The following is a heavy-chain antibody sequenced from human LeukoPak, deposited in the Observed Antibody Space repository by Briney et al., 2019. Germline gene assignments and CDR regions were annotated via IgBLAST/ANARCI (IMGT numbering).Heavy chain of an antibody. J-gene: IGHJ3*02. CDR2: VGGGNDI. Sequence: GGSLRLSCAASGFTFNIYGMSWVRQAPGKGLEWVSSVGGGNDIHYADSVKGRFTGSRDDAKNTDYLQMNSLRAEDTALYYCAKSATRRTYDAFDIWGQGTMVTVSS. D-gene: IGHD2-15*01. CDR3: AKSATRRTYDAFDI. V-gene: IGHV3-23*01. CDR1: GFTFNIYG.